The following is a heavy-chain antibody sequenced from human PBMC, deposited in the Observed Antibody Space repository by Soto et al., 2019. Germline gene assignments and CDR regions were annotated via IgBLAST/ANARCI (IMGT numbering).Heavy chain of an antibody. V-gene: IGHV6-1*01. D-gene: IGHD6-13*01. CDR3: ARVYSSSWHNWFDP. CDR1: GDSVSSNSAA. Sequence: SQTLSLTCAISGDSVSSNSAAWNWLRQSPSRGLEWLGRTYYRSKWYTEYAVSVKSRITITPDTSNNQFYLQLNTVTPEDTAVYYCARVYSSSWHNWFDPWGQGTMVTVSS. CDR2: TYYRSKWYT. J-gene: IGHJ5*02.